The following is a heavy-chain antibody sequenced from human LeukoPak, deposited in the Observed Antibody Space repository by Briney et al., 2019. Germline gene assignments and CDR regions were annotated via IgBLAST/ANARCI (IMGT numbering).Heavy chain of an antibody. CDR1: GYTFTSYY. CDR2: INPSGGST. D-gene: IGHD3-22*01. Sequence: GASVKVSCKASGYTFTSYYMHWVRRAPGQGLEWMGIINPSGGSTSYAQKFQGRVTMTRDMSTSTVYMELSSLRSEDTAVYYCARVSAGLLLFDYWGQGTLVTVSS. CDR3: ARVSAGLLLFDY. J-gene: IGHJ4*02. V-gene: IGHV1-46*01.